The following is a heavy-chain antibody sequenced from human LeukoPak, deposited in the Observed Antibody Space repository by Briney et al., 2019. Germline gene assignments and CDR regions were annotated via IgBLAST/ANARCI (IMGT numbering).Heavy chain of an antibody. CDR3: AKSVVVITFRFDD. Sequence: GGSLRLSCAASGFTFSSYAMTWVRQAPGKGLEWVSAISTSGDNTYYADSVKGRFTISRDNSKNMLYLQMNSLRADDTAIYYCAKSVVVITFRFDDWGQGALVTVSS. CDR2: ISTSGDNT. D-gene: IGHD2-15*01. CDR1: GFTFSSYA. J-gene: IGHJ4*02. V-gene: IGHV3-23*01.